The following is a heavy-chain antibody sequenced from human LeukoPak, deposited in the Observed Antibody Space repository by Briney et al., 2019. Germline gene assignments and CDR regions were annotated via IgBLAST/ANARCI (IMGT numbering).Heavy chain of an antibody. Sequence: GGSLRLSCVASGFTFSTYWMHWVRQAPGKGLEWVSRLDRDGTTTSYADSVYGRFTISRDNAKSTLYLQMRSLRAEDTAVYYCVRDTENIGYDAFEFWGHGTLVTVSS. V-gene: IGHV3-74*01. D-gene: IGHD2/OR15-2a*01. J-gene: IGHJ5*01. CDR2: LDRDGTTT. CDR1: GFTFSTYW. CDR3: VRDTENIGYDAFEF.